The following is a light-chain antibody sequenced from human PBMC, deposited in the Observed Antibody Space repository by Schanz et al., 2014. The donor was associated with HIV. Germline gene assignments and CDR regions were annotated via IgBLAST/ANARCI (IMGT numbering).Light chain of an antibody. CDR2: GNS. CDR1: TSNIGANYD. Sequence: QSVLTQPPSVSGAPGQGVTISCTGSTSNIGANYDVHWYQQLPGTAPKLLIYGNSNRPSGVPDQFSGFKSDTSASLAITGLQAEDEAEYYCQSYDSSLGGYVFGTGTKLTVL. J-gene: IGLJ1*01. V-gene: IGLV1-40*01. CDR3: QSYDSSLGGYV.